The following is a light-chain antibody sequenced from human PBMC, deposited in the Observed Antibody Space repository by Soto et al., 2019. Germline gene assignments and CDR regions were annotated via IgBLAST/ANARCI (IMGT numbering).Light chain of an antibody. Sequence: EIVLTQSPATLSLSPGERATLSCRASQSVSSSFLAWYQQKPGQAPSLLIYGASSRATGIPDRFSGSGSGTDFTLTISSLEPEDFAVYYCQQYGSSPLTFGGGTKVEIK. CDR1: QSVSSSF. CDR3: QQYGSSPLT. V-gene: IGKV3-20*01. CDR2: GAS. J-gene: IGKJ4*01.